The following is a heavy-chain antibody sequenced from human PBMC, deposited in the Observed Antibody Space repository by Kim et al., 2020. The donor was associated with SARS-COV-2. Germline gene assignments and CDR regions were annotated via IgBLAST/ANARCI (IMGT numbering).Heavy chain of an antibody. V-gene: IGHV3-21*01. CDR1: GFTFSSYS. CDR3: AREGSHVRGAVYYYYYYYGMDV. J-gene: IGHJ6*02. CDR2: ISSSSSYI. Sequence: GGSLRLSCAASGFTFSSYSMNWVRQAPGKGLEWVSSISSSSSYIYYADSVKGRFTISRDNAKNSLYLQMNSLRAEDTAVYYCAREGSHVRGAVYYYYYYYGMDVWGQGTTVTVSS. D-gene: IGHD3-10*02.